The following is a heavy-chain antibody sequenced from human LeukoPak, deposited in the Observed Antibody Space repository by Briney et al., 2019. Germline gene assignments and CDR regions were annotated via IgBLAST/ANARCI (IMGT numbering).Heavy chain of an antibody. Sequence: PSETLSLTCTVSRGSISSSSYYWGWIRQPPGKGLEWIGCIYYSGSTYYNPSLKSRVTISVDTSKNQFSLKLSSVTAADTAVYCCARHGSAMSWGQGTLVTVSS. V-gene: IGHV4-39*01. CDR2: IYYSGST. CDR3: ARHGSAMS. D-gene: IGHD5/OR15-5a*01. CDR1: RGSISSSSYY. J-gene: IGHJ4*02.